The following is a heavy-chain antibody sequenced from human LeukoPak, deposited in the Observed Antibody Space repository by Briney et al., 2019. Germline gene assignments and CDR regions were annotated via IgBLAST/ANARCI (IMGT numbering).Heavy chain of an antibody. CDR1: GFTFSSYS. Sequence: GGSLRLSCAASGFTFSSYSMNWVRQAPGKGLEWVSVIYSGGSTYYADSVKGRFTISRDNSKNTLYLQMNSLRAEDTAVYYCASTYGGNAPGDYWGQGTLVTVSS. D-gene: IGHD4-23*01. J-gene: IGHJ4*02. CDR2: IYSGGST. V-gene: IGHV3-53*01. CDR3: ASTYGGNAPGDY.